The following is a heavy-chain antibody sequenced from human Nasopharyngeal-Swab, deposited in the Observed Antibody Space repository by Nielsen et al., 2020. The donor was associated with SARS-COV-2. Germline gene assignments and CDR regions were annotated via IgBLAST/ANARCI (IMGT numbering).Heavy chain of an antibody. CDR1: GDSVSSTIAA. Sequence: SQTLSLTCAISGDSVSSTIAAWHWIRQSPSRGLEWLGRTYYRSQWYNDYAVSVRSRITISPDISKNQFSLHLNSVTPEDTAVYYCARIAVAVSPVWGQGTLVTVSS. CDR2: TYYRSQWYN. D-gene: IGHD6-19*01. CDR3: ARIAVAVSPV. V-gene: IGHV6-1*01. J-gene: IGHJ4*02.